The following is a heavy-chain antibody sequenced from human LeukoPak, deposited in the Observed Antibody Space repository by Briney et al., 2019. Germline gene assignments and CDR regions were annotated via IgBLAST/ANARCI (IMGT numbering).Heavy chain of an antibody. V-gene: IGHV1-2*02. D-gene: IGHD6-13*01. CDR1: GDTFIRYG. J-gene: IGHJ5*02. CDR3: ARDFSSSWYPP. Sequence: ASVKVSCKASGDTFIRYGITWVRQAPGQGLEWMGWINPNSGGTNYAQKFQGRVTMTRDTSISTAYMELSGLRSDDTAVYYCARDFSSSWYPPWGQGTLVTVSS. CDR2: INPNSGGT.